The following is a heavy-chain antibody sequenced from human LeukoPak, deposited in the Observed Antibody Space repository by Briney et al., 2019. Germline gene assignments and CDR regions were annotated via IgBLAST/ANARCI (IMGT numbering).Heavy chain of an antibody. CDR2: IYHSGST. CDR3: AGARSARRVDSSGKSFVGITPGVGMDV. V-gene: IGHV4-4*02. D-gene: IGHD3-22*01. J-gene: IGHJ6*02. Sequence: SETLSLTCVVSGGSISSSNWWSWVRQPPGKGLEWIGEIYHSGSTNYNPSLKSRVTISIDKSKNQFSLKLTSVTAADTAVYYCAGARSARRVDSSGKSFVGITPGVGMDVWGQGTTVTVSS. CDR1: GGSISSSNW.